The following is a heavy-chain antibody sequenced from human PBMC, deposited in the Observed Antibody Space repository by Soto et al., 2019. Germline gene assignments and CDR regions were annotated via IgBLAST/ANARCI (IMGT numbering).Heavy chain of an antibody. D-gene: IGHD3-16*02. V-gene: IGHV1-69*01. CDR3: ARGGGGDYVWGIYRSRWFDP. Sequence: QVQLVQSGAEVKKPGSSVKVSCKASGGTFSSYAISWVRQAPGQGLEWMGGIIPIFGTANYAQKFQGRVTITADECTSTAYMELSSPACGDTVVYYCARGGGGDYVWGIYRSRWFDPWGQGTLVTVSS. J-gene: IGHJ5*02. CDR2: IIPIFGTA. CDR1: GGTFSSYA.